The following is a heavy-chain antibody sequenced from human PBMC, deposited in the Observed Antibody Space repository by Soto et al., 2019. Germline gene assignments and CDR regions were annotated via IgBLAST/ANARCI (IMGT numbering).Heavy chain of an antibody. CDR3: ASRYSRNFDY. CDR1: GGSISSYY. CDR2: IYYSGST. Sequence: QVQLQESGPGLVKPSETLSLTCTVSGGSISSYYWSWIRQPPGKGLEWIGYIYYSGSTNYNPSLKRRVTISVDTSKNQFSLKLSSVTAADTAGYYCASRYSRNFDYWGQGTLVTVSS. J-gene: IGHJ4*02. D-gene: IGHD6-13*01. V-gene: IGHV4-59*01.